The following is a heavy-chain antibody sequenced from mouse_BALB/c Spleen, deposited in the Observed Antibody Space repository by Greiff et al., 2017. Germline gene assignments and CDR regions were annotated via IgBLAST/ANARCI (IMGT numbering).Heavy chain of an antibody. CDR1: GYNFTSYW. CDR3: ARRGGTTVRDYFDY. CDR2: IYPGSGST. V-gene: IGHV1-55*01. J-gene: IGHJ2*01. D-gene: IGHD1-1*01. Sequence: VQLQQPGAELVKPGTSVKLSCKASGYNFTSYWINWVKLRPGQGLEWIGDIYPGSGSTNYNEKFKSKATLTVDTSSSTAYMQLSSLASEDSALYYCARRGGTTVRDYFDYWGQGTTLTVSS.